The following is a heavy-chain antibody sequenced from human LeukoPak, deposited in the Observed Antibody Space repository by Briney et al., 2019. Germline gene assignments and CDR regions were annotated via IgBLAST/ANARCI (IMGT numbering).Heavy chain of an antibody. D-gene: IGHD6-19*01. CDR1: GFTFSSYS. V-gene: IGHV3-21*01. CDR3: ARDSVAGTRNWFDP. J-gene: IGHJ5*02. CDR2: ISSSSSYI. Sequence: GGSLRLSCAASGFTFSSYSMNWVRQAPGKGLEWVSSISSSSSYIYYADSVKGRFTISRDNAKNSLYLQMNSLRAEDTAVYYCARDSVAGTRNWFDPWGQGTLVTVSS.